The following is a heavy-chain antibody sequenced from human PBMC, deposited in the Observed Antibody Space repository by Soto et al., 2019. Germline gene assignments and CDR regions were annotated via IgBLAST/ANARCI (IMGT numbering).Heavy chain of an antibody. J-gene: IGHJ4*02. CDR3: ARDFRGFGELAHHLFSY. Sequence: ASVKVSCKASGYTFTSYYMHWVRQAPGQGLEWMGIINPSGGSTSYAQKFQGRVTMTRDTSTSTVYMELSSLRSEDTAVYYCARDFRGFGELAHHLFSYWGQGTLVPVSS. CDR2: INPSGGST. CDR1: GYTFTSYY. D-gene: IGHD3-10*01. V-gene: IGHV1-46*01.